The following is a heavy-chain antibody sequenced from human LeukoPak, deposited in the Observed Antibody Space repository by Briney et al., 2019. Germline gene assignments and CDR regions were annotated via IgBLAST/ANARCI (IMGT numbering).Heavy chain of an antibody. D-gene: IGHD1-26*01. J-gene: IGHJ4*02. Sequence: GGSLRLSCAASGFTFSNYWMHWVRQAPGKGLVWVSRIDGDGSSTSYADSVKGRFTIYRDNAKNTLYLQMTSLRAEDTAVYYCARTIVGAAFDYWGQGTLVTVSS. CDR1: GFTFSNYW. V-gene: IGHV3-74*01. CDR3: ARTIVGAAFDY. CDR2: IDGDGSST.